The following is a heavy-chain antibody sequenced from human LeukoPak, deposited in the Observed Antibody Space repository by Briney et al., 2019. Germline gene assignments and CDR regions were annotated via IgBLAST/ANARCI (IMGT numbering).Heavy chain of an antibody. CDR1: GGSISSGSYY. J-gene: IGHJ4*02. CDR3: ARERDGYNSLRYFDY. V-gene: IGHV4-61*02. Sequence: SETLSLTCTVSGGSISSGSYYWSWIRQPAGKGLEWIGRIYTSGSTNYNPSLKSRVTISIDTSKNKFSLKLSSVTAADTAVYYCARERDGYNSLRYFDYWGQGTLVTVSS. D-gene: IGHD5-24*01. CDR2: IYTSGST.